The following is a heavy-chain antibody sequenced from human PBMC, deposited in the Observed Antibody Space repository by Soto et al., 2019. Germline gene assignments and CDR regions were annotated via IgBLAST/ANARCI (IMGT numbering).Heavy chain of an antibody. Sequence: SETLSLTCAVSGGSIGGVGYSWSWIRQPPGGGLEWIGYMYHSGTFLKSPSLKTRLTMSLDMSKNQFSLTLNSMTAADTAVYYCSRAQFYSGSGNYNNLMFDAWGQGIQVTVSS. V-gene: IGHV4-30-2*01. CDR3: SRAQFYSGSGNYNNLMFDA. CDR2: MYHSGTF. J-gene: IGHJ5*02. D-gene: IGHD3-10*01. CDR1: GGSIGGVGYS.